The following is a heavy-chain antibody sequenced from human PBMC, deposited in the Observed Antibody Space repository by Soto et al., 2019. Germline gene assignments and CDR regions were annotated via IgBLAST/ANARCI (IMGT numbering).Heavy chain of an antibody. CDR1: GGSFSGYY. J-gene: IGHJ5*02. CDR3: ARGSGWYYFDP. V-gene: IGHV4-34*01. CDR2: INHSGST. Sequence: SETLSLTCAVYGGSFSGYYWSWIRQPPGKGLEWIGEINHSGSTNYNPSLKSRVTISVDTFKNQFSLKLSSVTAADTAVYYCARGSGWYYFDPWGQGTLVTVSS. D-gene: IGHD6-19*01.